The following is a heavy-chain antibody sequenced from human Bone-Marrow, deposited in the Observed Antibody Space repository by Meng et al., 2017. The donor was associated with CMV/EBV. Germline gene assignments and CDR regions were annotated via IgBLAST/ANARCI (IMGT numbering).Heavy chain of an antibody. V-gene: IGHV4-59*01. CDR2: IYYSGST. Sequence: SETLSLTCTVSGGSISSYYWSWIRQPPGKGLEWIGYIYYSGSTNYNPSLKSRVTISVDTSKNQFSLKLSSVTAADTAVYYCARGGYGDYEYEYWGQGTLVTVSS. CDR3: ARGGYGDYEYEY. CDR1: GGSISSYY. D-gene: IGHD4-17*01. J-gene: IGHJ4*02.